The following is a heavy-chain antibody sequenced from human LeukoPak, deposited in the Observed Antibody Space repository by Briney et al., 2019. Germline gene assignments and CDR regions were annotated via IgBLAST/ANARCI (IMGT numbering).Heavy chain of an antibody. D-gene: IGHD4-17*01. CDR2: IIPILGIA. CDR3: ARDHNGYGDYVYYYYGMDV. Sequence: ASVKVSCKASGGTFSSYAISWVRQAPGQGLEWMGRIIPILGIANYAQKFQGRVTITADKSTSTAYMELSGLRSEDTAVYYCARDHNGYGDYVYYYYGMDVWGQGTTVTVSS. J-gene: IGHJ6*02. V-gene: IGHV1-69*04. CDR1: GGTFSSYA.